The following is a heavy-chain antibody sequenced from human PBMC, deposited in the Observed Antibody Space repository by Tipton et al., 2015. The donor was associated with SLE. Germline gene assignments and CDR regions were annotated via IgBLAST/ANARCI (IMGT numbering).Heavy chain of an antibody. J-gene: IGHJ4*02. CDR2: IRYDGSKK. D-gene: IGHD2-15*01. V-gene: IGHV3-30*04. CDR1: GFTFNSYA. Sequence: SLRLSCAASGFTFNSYAIHWVRQTPDRGLEWVAFIRYDGSKKYYLDSVKGRFTISTDSSRNTVSLQMIRLKPEDMGVYYCGRDALEMCAGDSCNGLIDLWGQGTLVTVSS. CDR3: GRDALEMCAGDSCNGLIDL.